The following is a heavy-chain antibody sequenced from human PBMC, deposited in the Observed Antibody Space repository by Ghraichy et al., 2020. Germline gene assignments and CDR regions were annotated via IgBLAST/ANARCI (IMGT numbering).Heavy chain of an antibody. J-gene: IGHJ4*02. V-gene: IGHV3-21*01. D-gene: IGHD2-2*01. Sequence: GESLNISCAASGFTFSRYSMNWVRQAPGKGLEWVSSISSRSSYVYYADSLKGRFTISRDNAKKSLYLKMNSLRADDTAVYYCARGGSDIVELPVENDYWGQGTLVTVSS. CDR3: ARGGSDIVELPVENDY. CDR2: ISSRSSYV. CDR1: GFTFSRYS.